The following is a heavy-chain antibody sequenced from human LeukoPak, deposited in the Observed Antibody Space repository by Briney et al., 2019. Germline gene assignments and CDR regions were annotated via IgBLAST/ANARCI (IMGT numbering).Heavy chain of an antibody. V-gene: IGHV1-18*01. CDR1: GYTFPNYG. CDR2: ISAFNGNR. CDR3: ARDLYGRTGILTGYSYFDY. J-gene: IGHJ4*02. Sequence: ASVKVSCRASGYTFPNYGFSWVRQAPGQGLEWMGWISAFNGNRNYAQKFQGRVTLTTDTSTSAAYMELRSLRSDDTAVYYCARDLYGRTGILTGYSYFDYWGQGTLVTVSS. D-gene: IGHD3-9*01.